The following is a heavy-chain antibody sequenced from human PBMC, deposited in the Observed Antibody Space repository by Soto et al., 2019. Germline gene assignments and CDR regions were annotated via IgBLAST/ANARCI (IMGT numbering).Heavy chain of an antibody. J-gene: IGHJ5*02. CDR1: GGSFSGYY. D-gene: IGHD3-3*01. CDR2: INHSGST. V-gene: IGHV4-34*01. Sequence: SETLSLTCAFYGGSFSGYYWSLIRQPPGKGLEWIGEINHSGSTNYNPSLKSRVTISVDTSKNQFSLKLSSVTAADTAVYYCARKRGGYYPGNWFDPWGQGTLVTVSS. CDR3: ARKRGGYYPGNWFDP.